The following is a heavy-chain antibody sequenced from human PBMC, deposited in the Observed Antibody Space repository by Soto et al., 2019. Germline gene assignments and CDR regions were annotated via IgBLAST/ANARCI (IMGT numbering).Heavy chain of an antibody. J-gene: IGHJ4*02. V-gene: IGHV3-30-3*01. D-gene: IGHD2-15*01. Sequence: QVQLVESGGGVVQPGRSLRLSCAASGFTFSSYAMHWVRQAPVKGLERVAVISYDGSNKYYADSVKGRFTISRDNSKKPLYLHMNSLRAADTAVYYCARDAVCSGGSCHGSFDYWGQGTMVTVSS. CDR3: ARDAVCSGGSCHGSFDY. CDR1: GFTFSSYA. CDR2: ISYDGSNK.